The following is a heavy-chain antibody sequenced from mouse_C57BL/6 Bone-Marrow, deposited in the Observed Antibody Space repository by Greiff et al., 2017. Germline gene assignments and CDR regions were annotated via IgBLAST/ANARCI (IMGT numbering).Heavy chain of an antibody. Sequence: QVQLQQPGAELVKPGASVKLSCKASGYTFTSYWMHWVKQRPGQGLEWIGMIHPNSGSTNYNEKFKSKATLTVDKSSSTAYMQLSSLTSEDSAVYYFARSSYYGSSYGFAYWGQGTLVTVSA. CDR1: GYTFTSYW. CDR3: ARSSYYGSSYGFAY. J-gene: IGHJ3*01. D-gene: IGHD1-1*01. V-gene: IGHV1-64*01. CDR2: IHPNSGST.